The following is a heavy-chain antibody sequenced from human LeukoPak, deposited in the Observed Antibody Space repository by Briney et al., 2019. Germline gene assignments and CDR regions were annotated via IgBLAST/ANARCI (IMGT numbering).Heavy chain of an antibody. CDR1: GYSFTSYC. CDR3: AYGEQQLVLYY. J-gene: IGHJ4*02. CDR2: ISYDGSNK. D-gene: IGHD6-13*01. Sequence: GESLKISCKGSGYSFTSYCIGWVRQAPGKGLEWVAVISYDGSNKYYADSVKGRFTISRDNSKNTLYLQMNSLRAEDTAVYYCAYGEQQLVLYYWGQGTLVTVSS. V-gene: IGHV3-30*03.